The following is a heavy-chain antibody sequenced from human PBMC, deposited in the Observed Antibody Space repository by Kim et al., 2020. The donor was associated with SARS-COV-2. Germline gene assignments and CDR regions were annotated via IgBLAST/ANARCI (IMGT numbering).Heavy chain of an antibody. CDR1: GFTFSSYA. Sequence: GGSLRLSCAASGFTFSSYAMHWVRQAPGKGLEWVAVISYDGSNKYYADSVKGRFTISRDNSKNTLYLQMNSLRAEDTSVYYCARVKWIQLWATLDYWGQGNLVTVSS. V-gene: IGHV3-30*04. D-gene: IGHD5-18*01. CDR2: ISYDGSNK. J-gene: IGHJ4*02. CDR3: ARVKWIQLWATLDY.